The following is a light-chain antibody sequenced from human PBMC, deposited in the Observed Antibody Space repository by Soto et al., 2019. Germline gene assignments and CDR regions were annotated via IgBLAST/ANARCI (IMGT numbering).Light chain of an antibody. CDR3: SSYTSSSTL. CDR2: EVS. CDR1: SSDVGGYNY. V-gene: IGLV2-14*01. J-gene: IGLJ2*01. Sequence: QSVLTQPASVSGSPGQSITISCTGTSSDVGGYNYVSWYQQHPGKAPKLMIYEVSNRSSGVSNRFSGSKSGNTASLTISGLQAEDEADYYCSSYTSSSTLFGGGTKVTVL.